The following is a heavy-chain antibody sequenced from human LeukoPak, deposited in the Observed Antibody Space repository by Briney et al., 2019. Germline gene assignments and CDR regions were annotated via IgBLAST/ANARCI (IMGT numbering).Heavy chain of an antibody. V-gene: IGHV3-53*01. CDR1: GFTVSSNF. Sequence: PGGSLRLSCAASGFTVSSNFMSWVRQAPGKGLEWVSFIYSGGSTYYADSVKGRFTISRDNSKNTLYLQMNSLRAEDTAVYYCARVRGDQNYFDYWGQASQVCVSS. CDR2: IYSGGST. J-gene: IGHJ4*02. CDR3: ARVRGDQNYFDY. D-gene: IGHD7-27*01.